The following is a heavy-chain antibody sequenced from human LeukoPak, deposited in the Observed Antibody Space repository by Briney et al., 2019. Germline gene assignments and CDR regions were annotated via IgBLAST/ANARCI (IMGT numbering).Heavy chain of an antibody. CDR2: INGDGSST. Sequence: GGSLRLSCAASGFTFSSYWMHWVRQAPGKGLVWVARINGDGSSTRYADSVKGRFTISRDNAKNMLYLHMNSLRAEDMAVYSCARELVVRSGDYFDNWGQGTLVTVSS. CDR1: GFTFSSYW. CDR3: ARELVVRSGDYFDN. V-gene: IGHV3-74*01. D-gene: IGHD2-2*01. J-gene: IGHJ4*02.